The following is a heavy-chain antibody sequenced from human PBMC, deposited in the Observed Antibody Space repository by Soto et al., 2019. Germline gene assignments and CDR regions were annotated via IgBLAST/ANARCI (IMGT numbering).Heavy chain of an antibody. CDR2: ISGSGGNT. V-gene: IGHV3-23*01. D-gene: IGHD6-13*01. Sequence: EVQLLDSGGGLVQPGWSLRLSCAASGFTFSNYAMSWVRQAPGKWLEWVSAISGSGGNTYYTDSVKGRFTISRDNSKHTLYLQMNSLRAEDTAVYYCAKLEFGSSWYDFHCWGQGTLVNVSS. CDR3: AKLEFGSSWYDFHC. CDR1: GFTFSNYA. J-gene: IGHJ4*02.